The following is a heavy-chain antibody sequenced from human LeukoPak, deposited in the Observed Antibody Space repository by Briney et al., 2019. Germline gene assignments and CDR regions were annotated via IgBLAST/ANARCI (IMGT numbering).Heavy chain of an antibody. CDR2: ISSSSSYI. D-gene: IGHD2-8*01. CDR1: GFTFSSYS. V-gene: IGHV3-21*01. J-gene: IGHJ5*02. Sequence: GGSLRLSCAASGFTFSSYSMNWVRQAPGEGLEWVSSISSSSSYIYYADSVKGRFTISSDNAKNSLYLQMNSLRAEDTAVYYCARGAYCTNGVCSNWFDPWGQGTLVTVSS. CDR3: ARGAYCTNGVCSNWFDP.